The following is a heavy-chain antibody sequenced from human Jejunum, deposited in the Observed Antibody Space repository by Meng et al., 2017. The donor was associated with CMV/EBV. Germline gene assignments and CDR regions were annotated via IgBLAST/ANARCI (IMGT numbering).Heavy chain of an antibody. CDR2: NSSTSKYI. D-gene: IGHD1-26*01. V-gene: IGHV3-21*01. CDR3: AGWKGFEWELKGHWFDP. CDR1: TFSIYS. Sequence: TFSIYSMSWVRQAPGKGLEWVASNSSTSKYIYYEDSVKGRFTISRDNAENSVYLQMNSLRAEDTAVYYCAGWKGFEWELKGHWFDPWGQGTLVTVSS. J-gene: IGHJ5*02.